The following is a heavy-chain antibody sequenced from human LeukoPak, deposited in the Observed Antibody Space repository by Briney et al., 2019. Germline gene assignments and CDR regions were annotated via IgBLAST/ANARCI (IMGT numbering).Heavy chain of an antibody. J-gene: IGHJ4*02. Sequence: GGSLRLSCAASGFTVSSNYMSWVRQAPGKGLEWVSVIYSGGSTYYADSVKGRFTISRDNSKNTLYLQMNSLRAEDTAVYYCARVHVDIVATYYFDYRGQGTLVTVSS. V-gene: IGHV3-66*01. D-gene: IGHD5-12*01. CDR3: ARVHVDIVATYYFDY. CDR2: IYSGGST. CDR1: GFTVSSNY.